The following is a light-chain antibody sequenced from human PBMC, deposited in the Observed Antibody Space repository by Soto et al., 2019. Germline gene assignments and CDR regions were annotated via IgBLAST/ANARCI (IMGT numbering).Light chain of an antibody. V-gene: IGKV1-39*01. CDR1: HIISSY. J-gene: IGKJ1*01. CDR3: QQSYSTPRT. Sequence: DIQMTQSPSSLSSSVLYIFTITCLAIHIISSYLNWYQQKPGKAPKLLIYAASSLQSGVPSRFSGSGSGTDFTLTISSLQPEDFATYYCQQSYSTPRTFGQGTKVDIK. CDR2: AAS.